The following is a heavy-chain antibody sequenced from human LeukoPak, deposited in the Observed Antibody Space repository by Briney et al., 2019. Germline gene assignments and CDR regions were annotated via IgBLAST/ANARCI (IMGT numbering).Heavy chain of an antibody. CDR3: ARGAFRVGYYDSSGYYDY. CDR2: INHSGST. CDR1: GGSFSGYY. V-gene: IGHV4-34*01. Sequence: SETLSLTCAVYGGSFSGYYWSWICQPPGKGLGWIGEINHSGSTNYNPSLKSRVTISVDTSKNQFSLKLSSVTAADTAVYYCARGAFRVGYYDSSGYYDYWGQGTLVTVSS. J-gene: IGHJ4*02. D-gene: IGHD3-22*01.